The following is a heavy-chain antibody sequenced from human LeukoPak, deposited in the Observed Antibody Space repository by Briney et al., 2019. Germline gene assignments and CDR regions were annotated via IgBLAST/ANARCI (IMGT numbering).Heavy chain of an antibody. Sequence: PGGSLRLSCAASGFTFSSYWMSWVRQAPGKGLEWVANIKQDGSEKYCVDSVKGRFTISRDNAKNSVYLQMNSLRAEDTAVFYCARDAFTTAWYPGNAMDVWGQGTTVTVSS. J-gene: IGHJ6*02. CDR2: IKQDGSEK. D-gene: IGHD6-13*01. CDR1: GFTFSSYW. CDR3: ARDAFTTAWYPGNAMDV. V-gene: IGHV3-7*01.